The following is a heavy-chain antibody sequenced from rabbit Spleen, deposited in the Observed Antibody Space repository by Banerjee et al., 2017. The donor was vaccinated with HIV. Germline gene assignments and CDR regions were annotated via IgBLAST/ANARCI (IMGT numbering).Heavy chain of an antibody. D-gene: IGHD1-1*01. CDR3: ARDLPGVIGWNFNL. CDR1: GFRFSFNNDYV. J-gene: IGHJ4*01. V-gene: IGHV1S45*01. CDR2: INSYTGKS. Sequence: QEQLVESGGGLVRPGASLTVTCKASGFRFSFNNDYVMCWVRQAPGKGLEWIGCINSYTGKSVYASWAKGPFTISKTSSTTVTLQMTSLTAADTATYFCARDLPGVIGWNFNLWGPGTLVTVS.